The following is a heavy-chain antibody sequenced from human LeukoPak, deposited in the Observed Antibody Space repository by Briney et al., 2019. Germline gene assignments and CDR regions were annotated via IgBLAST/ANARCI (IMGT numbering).Heavy chain of an antibody. V-gene: IGHV1-18*01. CDR3: ARDQRPSSPYSSGWYGYYYCYGMDV. J-gene: IGHJ6*02. D-gene: IGHD6-19*01. CDR2: ISAYNGNT. Sequence: GASVKVSCKASGYTFTSYGISWVRQAPGQGLEWMGWISAYNGNTNYAQKLQGRVTMTTDTSTSTAYMELRSLRSDDTAVYYCARDQRPSSPYSSGWYGYYYCYGMDVWGQGTTVTVSS. CDR1: GYTFTSYG.